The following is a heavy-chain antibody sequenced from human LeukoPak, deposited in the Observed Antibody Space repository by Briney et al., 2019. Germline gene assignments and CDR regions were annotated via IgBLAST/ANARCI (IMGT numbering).Heavy chain of an antibody. CDR3: ARDGTVDI. D-gene: IGHD1-26*01. CDR1: GFTVSSNY. CDR2: IYSGGST. V-gene: IGHV3-53*01. Sequence: GGPLRLSCSASGFTVSSNYVSWVRQAPGKGLEWVSVIYSGGSTYYADSVKGRFTISRNNSKNTLYLQMNSLRAEDTAVYYCARDGTVDIWVKGTTVTVSS. J-gene: IGHJ6*04.